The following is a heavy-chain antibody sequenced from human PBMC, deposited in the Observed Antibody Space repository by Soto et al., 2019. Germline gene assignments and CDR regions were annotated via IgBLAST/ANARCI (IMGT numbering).Heavy chain of an antibody. D-gene: IGHD2-15*01. V-gene: IGHV1-69*02. CDR2: IIPVLGVE. CDR1: GGSFTSFI. CDR3: ADATNPGSATPSCYGMDV. J-gene: IGHJ6*02. Sequence: QVQLVQSGAEVKKPGSSVKVSCKASGGSFTSFIVTWVRQAPGQGLEWMGRIIPVLGVEYYAQKFQGRVTITGDKSTNTAYMALSSLRSEDTAVYYCADATNPGSATPSCYGMDVWGLGTTITVSS.